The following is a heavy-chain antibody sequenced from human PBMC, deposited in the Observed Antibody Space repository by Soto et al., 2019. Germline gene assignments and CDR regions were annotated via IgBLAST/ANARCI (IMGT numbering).Heavy chain of an antibody. Sequence: GESLKISCKASGYTFTSYGLHWVRQAPGQRLEWMGWINAGNGNVKYSQNFQGRVTISRDTSASTAYMELSSLRSEDTAVYYCARYRPDQRYYYYYMDGWGKGTTVTFSS. J-gene: IGHJ6*03. CDR1: GYTFTSYG. D-gene: IGHD2-2*01. CDR2: INAGNGNV. V-gene: IGHV1-3*01. CDR3: ARYRPDQRYYYYYMDG.